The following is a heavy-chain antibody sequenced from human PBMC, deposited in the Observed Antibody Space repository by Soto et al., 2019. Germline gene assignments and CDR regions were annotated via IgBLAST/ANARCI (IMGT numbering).Heavy chain of an antibody. CDR1: GGSISSGGYS. V-gene: IGHV4-30-2*01. Sequence: NPSETLSLTCAVSGGSISSGGYSWSWIRQPPGKGLEWIGYIYHSGSTYYNPSLKSRVTISVDRSKNQFSLKLSSVTAADTAVYYCARGRSYGGNPHFDYWGQGTLVTVSS. J-gene: IGHJ4*02. CDR2: IYHSGST. CDR3: ARGRSYGGNPHFDY. D-gene: IGHD4-17*01.